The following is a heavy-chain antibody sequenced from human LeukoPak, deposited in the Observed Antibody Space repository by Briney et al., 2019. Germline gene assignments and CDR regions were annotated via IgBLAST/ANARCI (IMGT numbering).Heavy chain of an antibody. CDR1: GFTFSSSG. J-gene: IGHJ6*02. D-gene: IGHD3-22*01. CDR3: AKGPYYYDSSGYFYYYYGMDV. CDR2: MSYDGSDE. V-gene: IGHV3-30*18. Sequence: GGSLRLSCAPSGFTFSSSGMHWVRQAPGKGLEWVAVMSYDGSDEYYADSVKGRFTISRDNSKNTLYLQMNSLRAEDTAVYYCAKGPYYYDSSGYFYYYYGMDVWGQGTTVTVSS.